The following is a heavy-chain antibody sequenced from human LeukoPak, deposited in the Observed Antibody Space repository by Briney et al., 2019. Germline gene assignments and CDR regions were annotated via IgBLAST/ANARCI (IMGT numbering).Heavy chain of an antibody. D-gene: IGHD2-2*01. CDR3: ARGQARCYAY. J-gene: IGHJ4*02. V-gene: IGHV4-34*01. CDR1: GGSFSGYY. Sequence: SETLSLTCAVYGGSFSGYYWSWIRQPPGEGLEWIGEINHSGSTNYNPSLKSRVTISVDTSKNQFSLKLSSVTAADTAVYYCARGQARCYAYWGQGTLVTVSS. CDR2: INHSGST.